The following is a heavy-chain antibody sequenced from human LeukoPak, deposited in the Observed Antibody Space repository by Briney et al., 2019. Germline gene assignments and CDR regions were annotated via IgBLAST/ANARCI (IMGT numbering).Heavy chain of an antibody. CDR1: GFTFRSYG. CDR3: AKGMTTVTA. J-gene: IGHJ5*02. V-gene: IGHV3-33*06. D-gene: IGHD4-17*01. Sequence: GGSLRLSCAASGFTFRSYGMHWVRQPPGKGLEWVAIVWYDGSNNYYGDSVKGRFTISRDNSKNTVYLQMNSLRAEDTAVYYCAKGMTTVTAWGQGTLVTVSS. CDR2: VWYDGSNN.